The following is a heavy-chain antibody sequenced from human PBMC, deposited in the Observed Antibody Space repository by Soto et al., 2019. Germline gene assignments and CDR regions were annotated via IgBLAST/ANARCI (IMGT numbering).Heavy chain of an antibody. CDR3: ARYKSNYYYGMDV. J-gene: IGHJ6*02. Sequence: SETLSLTCTIHSISILSYSWSWIRQPPGKGLEWIGYIYYSGITNYNPSLKSRVTISVDTSKNQFSLKLSSVTAADTAVYYCARYKSNYYYGMDVWGQGTTVT. D-gene: IGHD1-20*01. CDR1: SISILSYS. CDR2: IYYSGIT. V-gene: IGHV4-59*01.